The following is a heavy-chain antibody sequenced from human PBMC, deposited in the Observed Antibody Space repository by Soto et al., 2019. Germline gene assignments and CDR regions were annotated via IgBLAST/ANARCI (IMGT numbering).Heavy chain of an antibody. J-gene: IGHJ4*02. CDR2: INHVALT. CDR3: ARAHDLWGGRQQPIDS. V-gene: IGHV4-34*01. Sequence: QVQLQQWGAGLLKPSATLSLTCAVSGGPFRGFYWTWIRQSPGKGMKWLGAINHVALTNYTPSLKSRVSIPVDTSKSQFSMKLSSVTAADTAVYYCARAHDLWGGRQQPIDSGGQGTLVTVSS. D-gene: IGHD3-3*01. CDR1: GGPFRGFY.